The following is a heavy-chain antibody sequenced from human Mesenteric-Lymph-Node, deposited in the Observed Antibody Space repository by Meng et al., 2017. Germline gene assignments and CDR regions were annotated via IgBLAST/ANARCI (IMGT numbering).Heavy chain of an antibody. Sequence: GESLKISCAASGFTFSSYSMNWVRQAPGKGLEWVSSISSSSSYIYYADSVKGRFTISRDNAKNSLYLQMNSLRAEDTAVYYCARERIAAAAYYCYGMDVWGQGTTVTVAS. CDR2: ISSSSSYI. V-gene: IGHV3-21*01. CDR3: ARERIAAAAYYCYGMDV. CDR1: GFTFSSYS. J-gene: IGHJ6*02. D-gene: IGHD6-13*01.